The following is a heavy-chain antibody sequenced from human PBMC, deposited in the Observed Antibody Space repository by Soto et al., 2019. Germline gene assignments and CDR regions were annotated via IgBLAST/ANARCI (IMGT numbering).Heavy chain of an antibody. Sequence: QVQLVQSGAEVKKPGSSVKVSCKASGGTFSSYAISWVRQAPGQGLEWMGGIIPIFSTAKYAQKFQGRVTLTADESTIKAYMELSRLISDGTAVYFCARGGYYDILTGSPPPFVYWSQGTLVTVSS. CDR1: GGTFSSYA. CDR3: ARGGYYDILTGSPPPFVY. CDR2: IIPIFSTA. J-gene: IGHJ4*02. D-gene: IGHD3-9*01. V-gene: IGHV1-69*12.